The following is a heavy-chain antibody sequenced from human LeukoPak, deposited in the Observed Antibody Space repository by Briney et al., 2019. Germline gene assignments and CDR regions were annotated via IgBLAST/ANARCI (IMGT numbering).Heavy chain of an antibody. CDR3: ARGIVVEPAAISWFDS. CDR2: MYYSGSI. J-gene: IGHJ5*01. CDR1: GGPISSYY. Sequence: PSETLSLTCTVSGGPISSYYWRWIRQRPGKGLEGIGPMYYSGSINFNPSLRSRVTISVDTSKNQFSQKLSSVTAADTAVYYCARGIVVEPAAISWFDSWGQGTLVTASS. V-gene: IGHV4-59*08. D-gene: IGHD2-2*01.